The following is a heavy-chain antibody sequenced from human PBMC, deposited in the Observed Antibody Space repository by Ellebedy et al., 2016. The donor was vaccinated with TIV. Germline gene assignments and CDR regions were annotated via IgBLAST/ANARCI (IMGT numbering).Heavy chain of an antibody. CDR2: IYYSGIT. CDR3: ASHMVRESTWFDP. D-gene: IGHD3-10*01. CDR1: GGSISSSSYY. J-gene: IGHJ5*02. Sequence: MPSETLSLTCTVSGGSISSSSYYWGWIRQPPGKGLEWIGSIYYSGITYYNPSLKSRVTISVDTSKNQFSLKLSSVTAAETAVYYCASHMVRESTWFDPWGQGTLVTVSS. V-gene: IGHV4-39*01.